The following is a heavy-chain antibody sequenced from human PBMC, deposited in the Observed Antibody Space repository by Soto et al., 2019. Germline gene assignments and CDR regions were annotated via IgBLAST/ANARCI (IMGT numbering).Heavy chain of an antibody. CDR3: ARDSGRWGYYYYGMDV. CDR1: GFTFSSYA. CDR2: ISYDGSNK. V-gene: IGHV3-30-3*01. J-gene: IGHJ6*02. Sequence: QVQLVESGGGVVQPGRSLRLSCAASGFTFSSYAMHWVRQAPGKGLEWVAVISYDGSNKYYADSVKGRFTISRDNSKNTLYLQMNSLRAEDTAVYYCARDSGRWGYYYYGMDVWGQGTTVTVSS. D-gene: IGHD3-10*01.